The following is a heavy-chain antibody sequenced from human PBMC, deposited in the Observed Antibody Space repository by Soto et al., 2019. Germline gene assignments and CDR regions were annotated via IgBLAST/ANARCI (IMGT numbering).Heavy chain of an antibody. V-gene: IGHV1-46*01. J-gene: IGHJ2*01. Sequence: QVQLVQSGAEVKKPGASVEVSCKASGYTFTTYYIHWVRHAPGQGLEWMGVINPGGVSTKYAQKFHDRVTVTSETSTSTVYMDLSSLRSEDTAVYFCARGGNGDNVGYWYFDLWGRGTLVTVSP. D-gene: IGHD4-17*01. CDR1: GYTFTTYY. CDR3: ARGGNGDNVGYWYFDL. CDR2: INPGGVST.